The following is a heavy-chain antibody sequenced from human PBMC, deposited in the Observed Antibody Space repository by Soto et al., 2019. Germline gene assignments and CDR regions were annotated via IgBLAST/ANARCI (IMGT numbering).Heavy chain of an antibody. V-gene: IGHV3-11*01. J-gene: IGHJ4*02. D-gene: IGHD2-8*01. CDR2: ISSSGSTI. Sequence: GGSLRLSCAASGFTFSDYYMSWIRQAPGKGLEWVSYISSSGSTIYYADSVKGRFTISRDNAKNSLYLQMNSLRAEDTAVYYCARGFLGPGRDRLYATLDYWGQGTLVTVSS. CDR3: ARGFLGPGRDRLYATLDY. CDR1: GFTFSDYY.